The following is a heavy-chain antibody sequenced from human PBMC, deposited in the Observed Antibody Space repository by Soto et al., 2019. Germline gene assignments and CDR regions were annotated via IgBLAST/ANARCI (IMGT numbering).Heavy chain of an antibody. CDR1: GFTFSTYD. D-gene: IGHD3-16*01. Sequence: QMQLVESGGSVVQPGRSLRLSCAASGFTFSTYDMHWVRQAPGKGLEWVTFISFDGSNKFYADSVKGRFTVSRDLSNNTLSLHMVSLRPEDTAIYYCTNGGEYPGDAFDVWGQGTVVNVSS. CDR2: ISFDGSNK. J-gene: IGHJ3*01. CDR3: TNGGEYPGDAFDV. V-gene: IGHV3-30*18.